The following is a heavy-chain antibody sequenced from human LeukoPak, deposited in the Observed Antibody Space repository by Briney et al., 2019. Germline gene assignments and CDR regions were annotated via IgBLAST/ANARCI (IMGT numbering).Heavy chain of an antibody. J-gene: IGHJ4*02. Sequence: PSETLXLTCTVSGGSFSAYYWXXXXXPPGKGXXXXXXXXXXXXTKXNPXLKXXXXVXXXXSKNHFSLKLTSVTAADTAVYYCVWLDXXGGPIVTNYWGQGTLVTVSA. D-gene: IGHD3-16*02. CDR1: GGSFSAYY. V-gene: IGHV4-34*01. CDR2: XXXXXXT. CDR3: VWLDXXGGPIVTNY.